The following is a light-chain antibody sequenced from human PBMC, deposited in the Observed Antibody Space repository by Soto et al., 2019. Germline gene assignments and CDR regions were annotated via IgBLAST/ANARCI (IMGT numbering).Light chain of an antibody. CDR2: DVS. J-gene: IGLJ1*01. CDR3: CSYAGSYTYV. Sequence: QSALTQPRSVSGSPGQSVTISCTGTSSDIGNSNYVSWYQQHPGKALKLMIYDVSKRPSGVPDRFSGSKSGNTASLTISGLQAEDEADYYCCSYAGSYTYVFGTGTKVTVL. CDR1: SSDIGNSNY. V-gene: IGLV2-11*01.